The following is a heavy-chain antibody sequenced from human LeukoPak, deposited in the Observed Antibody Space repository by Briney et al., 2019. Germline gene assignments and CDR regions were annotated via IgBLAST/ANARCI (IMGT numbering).Heavy chain of an antibody. CDR2: IYSDNT. J-gene: IGHJ4*02. CDR1: GFTVSSNS. D-gene: IGHD6-13*01. Sequence: PGGSLRLSCTVSGFTVSSNSMSWVRQAPGKGLEWVSFIYSDNTHYSDSVKGRFTISRDNAKNSLYLQMSSLRAEDTAVYYCARDGGSSWYFDYWGQGTLVTVSS. V-gene: IGHV3-53*01. CDR3: ARDGGSSWYFDY.